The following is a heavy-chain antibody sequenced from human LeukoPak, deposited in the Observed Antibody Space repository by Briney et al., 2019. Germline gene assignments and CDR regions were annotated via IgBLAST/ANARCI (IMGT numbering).Heavy chain of an antibody. Sequence: PGGSLRLSCAASGFTFSSYAMSWVRQAPGKGLEWVSAISGSGGSTYYADSVKGRFTISRDNSKNTLYLQMNSLRAEDTAVYYCAKKTLGIFDWLTHFDYWGQGTLVTVSS. CDR1: GFTFSSYA. J-gene: IGHJ4*02. CDR2: ISGSGGST. V-gene: IGHV3-23*01. CDR3: AKKTLGIFDWLTHFDY. D-gene: IGHD3-9*01.